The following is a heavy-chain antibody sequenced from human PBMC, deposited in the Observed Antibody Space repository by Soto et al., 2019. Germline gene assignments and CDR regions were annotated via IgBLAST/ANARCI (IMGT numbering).Heavy chain of an antibody. V-gene: IGHV4-39*07. CDR1: GGSISSSSYY. CDR2: IYYSGST. CDR3: ARDRVDTAMAKPYYYYGMDV. D-gene: IGHD5-18*01. J-gene: IGHJ6*02. Sequence: SETLSLTCTVSGGSISSSSYYWGWIRQPPGKGLEWIGSIYYSGSTNYNPSLKSRVTISVDTSKNQFSLKLSSVTAADTAVYYCARDRVDTAMAKPYYYYGMDVWGQGTTVTVSS.